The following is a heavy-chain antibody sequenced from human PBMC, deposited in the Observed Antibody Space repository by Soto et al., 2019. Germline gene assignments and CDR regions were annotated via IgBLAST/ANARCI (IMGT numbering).Heavy chain of an antibody. CDR2: ISTGSSDI. CDR1: GISFSNYD. D-gene: IGHD4-17*01. Sequence: EVQLVESGGGLVQPGGSLRLSCEASGISFSNYDMNWVRQAPGEGLEWVSFISTGSSDIFYADSVKGRFTISRDDAKSSLYLQMSTLRAEDTAIYFCATDWSRGSDYVFYWGQGTLVTVSS. V-gene: IGHV3-48*04. J-gene: IGHJ4*02. CDR3: ATDWSRGSDYVFY.